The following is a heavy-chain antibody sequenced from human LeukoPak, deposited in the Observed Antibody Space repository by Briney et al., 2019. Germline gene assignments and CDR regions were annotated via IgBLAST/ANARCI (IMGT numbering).Heavy chain of an antibody. CDR1: GFTFSGYW. D-gene: IGHD6-19*01. CDR3: ARDSPYSSGWDYYYYGMDV. J-gene: IGHJ6*02. Sequence: QPGGSLRLSCAASGFTFSGYWMHWVRQAPGQGLEWVSRINGDGSRTSNADSVKGRFTISRDNAKNSLYLQMNSLRAEDTAVYYCARDSPYSSGWDYYYYGMDVWGQGTTVTVSS. V-gene: IGHV3-74*01. CDR2: INGDGSRT.